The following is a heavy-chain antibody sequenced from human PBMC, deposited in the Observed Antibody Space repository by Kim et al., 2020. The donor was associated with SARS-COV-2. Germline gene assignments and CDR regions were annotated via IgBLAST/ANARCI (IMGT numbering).Heavy chain of an antibody. D-gene: IGHD5-18*01. V-gene: IGHV5-51*01. J-gene: IGHJ4*02. Sequence: GESLKISCKGSGYSFTSYWIGWVRQMPGKGLEWMGIIYPGDSDTRYSPSFQGQVTISADKSISTAYLQWSSLKASDTAMYYCARVRDHYRDTAMVTPYYFDYWGQGTLVTVSS. CDR1: GYSFTSYW. CDR3: ARVRDHYRDTAMVTPYYFDY. CDR2: IYPGDSDT.